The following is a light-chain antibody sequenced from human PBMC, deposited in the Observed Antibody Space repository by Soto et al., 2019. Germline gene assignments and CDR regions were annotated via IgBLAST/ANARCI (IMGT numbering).Light chain of an antibody. J-gene: IGLJ1*01. CDR2: AVS. CDR1: SSDVGGYDY. CDR3: NSYTSISTLV. Sequence: QSVLTQPASVSGSPGQSITISCAGTSSDVGGYDYVSWYQQHPGKAPRLMIYAVSNRPSEISNRFAGSKSGNTASLTISGLQAEDEADYYCNSYTSISTLVFGTGT. V-gene: IGLV2-14*03.